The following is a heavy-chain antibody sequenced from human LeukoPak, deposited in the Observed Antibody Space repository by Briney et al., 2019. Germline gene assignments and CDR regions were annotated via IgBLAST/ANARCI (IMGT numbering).Heavy chain of an antibody. CDR3: ARTHYVTPWH. D-gene: IGHD2-15*01. J-gene: IGHJ1*01. V-gene: IGHV4-59*12. Sequence: SETLSLTCTVSGGSISSYYWSWIRQPPGKGLEWIGSIYYSGSTYYNPSLKSRVTISVDTSENQSSLKLSSVTAADTAVYYCARTHYVTPWHWGQGTLVTVSS. CDR1: GGSISSYY. CDR2: IYYSGST.